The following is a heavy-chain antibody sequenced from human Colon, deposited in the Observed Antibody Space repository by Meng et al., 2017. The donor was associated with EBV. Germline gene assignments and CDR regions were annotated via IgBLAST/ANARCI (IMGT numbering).Heavy chain of an antibody. CDR1: GFTFIRHT. Sequence: LVFGRGLVPPGGSLRLYCAFSGFTFIRHTMSWVRQAPGKGLEWVSGISGGGDNIYYADSVKGRFTISRDNSKNTVDLQMNSLRAEDTAVYYCVPSPGGQGTLVTVSS. V-gene: IGHV3-23*01. D-gene: IGHD1-14*01. CDR3: VPSP. CDR2: ISGGGDNI. J-gene: IGHJ4*02.